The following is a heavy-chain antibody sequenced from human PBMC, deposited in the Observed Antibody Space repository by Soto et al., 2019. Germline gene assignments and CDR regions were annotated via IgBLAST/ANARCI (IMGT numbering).Heavy chain of an antibody. CDR2: ISYDGSNK. CDR3: ARDRMRRGGYYDSSGPPHYFDY. V-gene: IGHV3-30-3*01. Sequence: GGSLRLSCAASGFTFSSYAMHWVRQAPGKGLEWVAVISYDGSNKYYADSVKGRFTISRDNSKNTLYLQMNSLRAEDTAVYYCARDRMRRGGYYDSSGPPHYFDYWGQGTLVTVSS. D-gene: IGHD3-22*01. CDR1: GFTFSSYA. J-gene: IGHJ4*02.